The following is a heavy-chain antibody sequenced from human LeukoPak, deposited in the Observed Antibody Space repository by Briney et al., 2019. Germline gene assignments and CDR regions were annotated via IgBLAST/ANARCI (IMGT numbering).Heavy chain of an antibody. CDR3: ARALKNVDIVATIKRGYYYYYYGMDV. D-gene: IGHD5-12*01. Sequence: SVKVSCKASGGTFSSYVISWVRQAPGQGLEWMGGIIPIFGTANYAQKFQGRVTITADESTSTAYMELSSLRSEDTAVYYCARALKNVDIVATIKRGYYYYYYGMDVWGQGTTVTVSS. J-gene: IGHJ6*02. CDR1: GGTFSSYV. CDR2: IIPIFGTA. V-gene: IGHV1-69*13.